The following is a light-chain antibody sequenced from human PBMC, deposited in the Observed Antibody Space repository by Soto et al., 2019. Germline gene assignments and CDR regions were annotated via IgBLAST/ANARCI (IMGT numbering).Light chain of an antibody. CDR3: SSQAGTNMV. CDR1: SSDVGAYNY. J-gene: IGLJ2*01. CDR2: EVN. Sequence: QSVLTQPPSASGSPGQSVTISCTGTSSDVGAYNYVSWYQQHPGKAPKLMIYEVNKRPSGVPDRFSGSKSGNTASLTVSGLQGEDEADYYCSSQAGTNMVFGGGTKLTVL. V-gene: IGLV2-8*01.